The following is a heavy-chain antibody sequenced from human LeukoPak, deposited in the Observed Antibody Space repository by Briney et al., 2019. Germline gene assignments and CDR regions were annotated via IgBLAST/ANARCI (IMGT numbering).Heavy chain of an antibody. J-gene: IGHJ4*02. CDR2: ISGSGGST. CDR1: GFTFSSYA. V-gene: IGHV3-23*01. D-gene: IGHD1-7*01. Sequence: GGSLRLSCAASGFTFSSYAMSWVRQAPGKGLEWVSAISGSGGSTYYADSVKGRFTISRDNSKNTLYLQMNSLKAQDTAVYYCAKDRITGTTRALRLYYYWGQGTPGTGSP. CDR3: AKDRITGTTRALRLYYY.